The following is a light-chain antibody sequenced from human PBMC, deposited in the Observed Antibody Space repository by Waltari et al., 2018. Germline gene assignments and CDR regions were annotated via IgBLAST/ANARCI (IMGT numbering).Light chain of an antibody. V-gene: IGKV1-12*01. CDR2: ATS. J-gene: IGKJ5*01. Sequence: DIQLTQSPSSVFASVGDRVTITCRASQDTSKWLAWFQQKPGKAPKLLIYATSTLQSGLPSRFSGSGSGTDFTLTINNLQPEDFATYYCQQANRFPITFGQGTRLEIK. CDR3: QQANRFPIT. CDR1: QDTSKW.